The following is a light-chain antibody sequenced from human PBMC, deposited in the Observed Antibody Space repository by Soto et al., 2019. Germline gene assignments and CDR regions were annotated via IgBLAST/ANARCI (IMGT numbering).Light chain of an antibody. V-gene: IGKV3-15*01. Sequence: EIVMTQSPATLSVSPGERATLSCRASQSVGSNLAWYQQKAGQAPSLLIYDASTRATGIAARFSGSGSGTDFTFTISRLPSEDFSVFSCQQYNNWYTFGQGTKVDIK. CDR1: QSVGSN. CDR3: QQYNNWYT. CDR2: DAS. J-gene: IGKJ2*01.